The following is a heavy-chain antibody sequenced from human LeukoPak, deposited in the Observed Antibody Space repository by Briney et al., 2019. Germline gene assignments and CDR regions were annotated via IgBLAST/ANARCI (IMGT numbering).Heavy chain of an antibody. CDR3: ASLGFEYSSGWYTGY. CDR2: ISSSSNYI. CDR1: GFTFSTYS. J-gene: IGHJ4*02. D-gene: IGHD6-19*01. Sequence: PGGSLRPSCAASGFTFSTYSMNWVRQAPGKGLEWVSSISSSSNYIYYADSVKGRFTISRDNSKNTLYLQMNSLRAEDTAVYYCASLGFEYSSGWYTGYWGQGTLVTVSS. V-gene: IGHV3-21*01.